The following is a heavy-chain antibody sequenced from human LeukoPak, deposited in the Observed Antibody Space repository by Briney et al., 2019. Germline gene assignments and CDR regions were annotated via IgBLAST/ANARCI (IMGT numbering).Heavy chain of an antibody. CDR2: ITSSGNYI. CDR1: GFTFSSYS. V-gene: IGHV3-21*01. Sequence: GGSLXLSCAASGFTFSSYSMNWVRQAPGKGXEWXSSITSSGNYIYYADSVKGRFTISRDNAKNSLYLQMNSLRAEDTAVYYCAGGILDCSSSSCYNWFDPWGQGTLVTVSS. CDR3: AGGILDCSSSSCYNWFDP. J-gene: IGHJ5*02. D-gene: IGHD2-2*01.